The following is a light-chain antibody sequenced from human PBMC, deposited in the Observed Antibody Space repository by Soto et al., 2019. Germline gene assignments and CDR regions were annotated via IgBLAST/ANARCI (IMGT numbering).Light chain of an antibody. CDR3: SSYTRRSFWV. Sequence: QSGLAQPAAGSGSRGQSITISCTGTSSDVGGYNYVSWYQQHPGKAPKLMIYDVSNRPSGVSNRFSGSKSGNTASLTISGLQAEHEAAYYCSSYTRRSFWVFGGGTKVTVL. CDR1: SSDVGGYNY. CDR2: DVS. J-gene: IGLJ3*02. V-gene: IGLV2-14*01.